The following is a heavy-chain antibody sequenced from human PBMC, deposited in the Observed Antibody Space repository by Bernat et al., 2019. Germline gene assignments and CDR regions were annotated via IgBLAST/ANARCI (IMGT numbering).Heavy chain of an antibody. Sequence: EVRLVESGGGLVQPGGSLRLSCAASGFTFSSYVMYWVRQAPGEGLEYVSAISSVGISTYYSNSLKGRFTISRDNSKNTLYLQMGSLRAEDMAVYYCARGGRSGYCSGGSCFRIDSWGQGTLVTVSS. CDR1: GFTFSSYV. D-gene: IGHD2-15*01. CDR2: ISSVGIST. J-gene: IGHJ4*02. V-gene: IGHV3-64*01. CDR3: ARGGRSGYCSGGSCFRIDS.